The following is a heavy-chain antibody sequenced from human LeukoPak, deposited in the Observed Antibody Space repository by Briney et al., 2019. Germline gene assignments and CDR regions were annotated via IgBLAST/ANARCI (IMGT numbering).Heavy chain of an antibody. V-gene: IGHV4-39*01. D-gene: IGHD5-18*01. CDR2: IYYSGST. CDR1: GGSISSSYYY. J-gene: IGHJ4*02. CDR3: ARQIAYSYGSGVDY. Sequence: PSETLSLTCTVSGGSISSSYYYWGWIRQPPGKGLEWIGTIYYSGSTYYNPSLKSRVTISVDTSKNHFSLKVSSVTAADTAVYYCARQIAYSYGSGVDYWGQGTLVTVSS.